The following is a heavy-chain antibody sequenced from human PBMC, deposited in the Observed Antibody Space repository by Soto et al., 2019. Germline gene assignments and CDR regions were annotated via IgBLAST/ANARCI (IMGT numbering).Heavy chain of an antibody. V-gene: IGHV5-51*01. J-gene: IGHJ4*02. CDR3: ARQTSDYDSSGYYYDPPDY. D-gene: IGHD3-22*01. Sequence: GESLKISCKGSGYSFTSYWIGWVRQMPGKGLEWMGIIYPGDSDTRYSPSLQGQVTISADKSISTAYLQWSSLKASDTAMYYCARQTSDYDSSGYYYDPPDYWGQGTLVTVSS. CDR1: GYSFTSYW. CDR2: IYPGDSDT.